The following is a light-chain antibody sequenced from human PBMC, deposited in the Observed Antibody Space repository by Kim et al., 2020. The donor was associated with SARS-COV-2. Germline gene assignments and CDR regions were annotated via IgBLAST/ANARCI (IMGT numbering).Light chain of an antibody. V-gene: IGLV3-9*01. CDR1: NMGSKN. CDR2: RDS. CDR3: QVWDSSTVV. J-gene: IGLJ2*01. Sequence: VALGQRARITCGGNNMGSKNVNWYQQKPGQAPVLVIYRDSNRPSGIPERFSGSNSGNTATLTISRAQAGDEADYYCQVWDSSTVVFGGGTQLTVL.